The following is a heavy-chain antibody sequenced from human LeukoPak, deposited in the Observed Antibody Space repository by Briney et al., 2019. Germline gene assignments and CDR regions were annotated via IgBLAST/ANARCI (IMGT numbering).Heavy chain of an antibody. D-gene: IGHD3-10*01. J-gene: IGHJ4*02. CDR2: IYHTGST. V-gene: IGHV4-59*02. CDR1: GGSVSDYY. Sequence: SETLSLTCTISGGSVSDYYWSWIRQSPGKGLEWIGYIYHTGSTSYSPSLKSRVTVSDDKSKNQFSLKLSSVTAADTAVYYCARIFRGAYFDYWGQGTLVTVSS. CDR3: ARIFRGAYFDY.